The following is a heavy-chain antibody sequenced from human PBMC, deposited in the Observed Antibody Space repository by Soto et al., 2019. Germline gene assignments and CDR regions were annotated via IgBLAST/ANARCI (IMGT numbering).Heavy chain of an antibody. V-gene: IGHV1-69*13. Sequence: ASVKVSCKASGGTFSSYAISWVRQAPGQGLEWMGGIIPIFGTANYAQKFQGRVTITADESTSTAYMELSSLRSEDTAVYYCARGARGDTAMVYYFDYWGQGTLVTVSS. CDR3: ARGARGDTAMVYYFDY. CDR1: GGTFSSYA. D-gene: IGHD5-18*01. J-gene: IGHJ4*02. CDR2: IIPIFGTA.